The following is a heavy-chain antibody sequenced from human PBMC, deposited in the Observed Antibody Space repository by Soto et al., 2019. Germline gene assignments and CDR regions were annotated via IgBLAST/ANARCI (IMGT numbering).Heavy chain of an antibody. V-gene: IGHV1-18*01. J-gene: IGHJ4*02. Sequence: QVQLVQSGAEVKKPGASVKVSCKASGYTFTSYGISWVRQAPGQGLEWMGWISAYNGNTNYAQKLQGRVTMTTDTSTSTAYKELRSLRSDVKAVYYGARDWAAAGPFDYWGQGTLVTVSS. CDR1: GYTFTSYG. CDR3: ARDWAAAGPFDY. D-gene: IGHD6-13*01. CDR2: ISAYNGNT.